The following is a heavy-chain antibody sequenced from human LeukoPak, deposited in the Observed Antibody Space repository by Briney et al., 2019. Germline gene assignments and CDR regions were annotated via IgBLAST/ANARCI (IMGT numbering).Heavy chain of an antibody. CDR2: IYHSGST. CDR3: ARDVGQVVAATNFDY. J-gene: IGHJ4*02. D-gene: IGHD2-15*01. Sequence: SSETLSLTCTVSAYSISSGYYWGWIWQPPGKGLGWIGSIYHSGSTYYNPSLKSRVTISVDTSKNQFSLKLSSVTAADTAVYYCARDVGQVVAATNFDYWGQGTLVTVSS. CDR1: AYSISSGYY. V-gene: IGHV4-38-2*02.